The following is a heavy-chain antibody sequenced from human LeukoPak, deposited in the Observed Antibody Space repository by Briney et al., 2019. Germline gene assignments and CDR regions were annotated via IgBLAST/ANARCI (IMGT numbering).Heavy chain of an antibody. CDR3: ARSPYDFWSGYYAFDY. Sequence: GGSLRLSCAASGFTFSSYSMNWVRQAPGKGLEWVSYISSSSSTIYYADSVKGRFTISRDNAKNSLYLQMNSLRAEDTAVYYCARSPYDFWSGYYAFDYWGQGTLVTVSS. J-gene: IGHJ4*02. CDR2: ISSSSSTI. CDR1: GFTFSSYS. V-gene: IGHV3-48*04. D-gene: IGHD3-3*01.